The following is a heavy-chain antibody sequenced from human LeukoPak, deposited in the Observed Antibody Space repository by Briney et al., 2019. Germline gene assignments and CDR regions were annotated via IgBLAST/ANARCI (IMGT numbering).Heavy chain of an antibody. Sequence: ASVKVSCKASGYTFTSYGISWVRQAPGQGLEWVGWISAYNGNTNYAQKLQGRVTMTTDTSTSTAYMELRSLRSDDTAVYYCARGDPYYYDSSGYYWRSYYFDYWGQGTLVTVSS. CDR2: ISAYNGNT. V-gene: IGHV1-18*01. J-gene: IGHJ4*02. CDR3: ARGDPYYYDSSGYYWRSYYFDY. D-gene: IGHD3-22*01. CDR1: GYTFTSYG.